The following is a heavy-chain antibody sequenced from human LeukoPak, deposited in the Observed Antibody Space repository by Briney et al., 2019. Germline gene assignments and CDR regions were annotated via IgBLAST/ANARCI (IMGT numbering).Heavy chain of an antibody. V-gene: IGHV3-66*01. J-gene: IGHJ4*02. CDR1: GFSVSSNY. CDR3: ARNDRWAQHYFDS. CDR2: IYTAGST. Sequence: GGSLRLSCAASGFSVSSNYMSWVRQAPGKGLEWVSVIYTAGSTHYTDSVKGRFTISRDKSKNTVYLKMNSLRAEDTAVYYCARNDRWAQHYFDSWGQGTLVTVSS. D-gene: IGHD1-1*01.